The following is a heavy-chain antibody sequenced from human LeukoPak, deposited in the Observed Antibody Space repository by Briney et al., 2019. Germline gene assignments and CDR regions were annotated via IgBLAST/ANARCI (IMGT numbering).Heavy chain of an antibody. J-gene: IGHJ4*02. CDR2: INEDGSER. V-gene: IGHV3-7*01. CDR3: ARDSYRALEY. CDR1: GFTFSSHW. D-gene: IGHD1-14*01. Sequence: GRSLRLSCLASGFTFSSHWMSWVRQAPGKGLEWVAHINEDGSERYYVDSVKGRFTTSRDNAKNSLYLQMNSLRDEDTAVYYCARDSYRALEYWGQGNLVTVSS.